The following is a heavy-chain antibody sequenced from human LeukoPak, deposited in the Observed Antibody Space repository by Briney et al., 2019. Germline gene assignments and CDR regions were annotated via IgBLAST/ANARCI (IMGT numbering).Heavy chain of an antibody. D-gene: IGHD3-22*01. CDR2: INQDGSEN. CDR3: ARDPPSGYDSPGD. CDR1: GFTFSSYW. J-gene: IGHJ4*02. Sequence: PGGSLRLSCAASGFTFSSYWMSWVRQAPGMGLEWVANINQDGSENYYVDSVKGRFTISRDNANNSLYLHMNSLRAEDTAVYYCARDPPSGYDSPGDWGQGTLVTVSS. V-gene: IGHV3-7*01.